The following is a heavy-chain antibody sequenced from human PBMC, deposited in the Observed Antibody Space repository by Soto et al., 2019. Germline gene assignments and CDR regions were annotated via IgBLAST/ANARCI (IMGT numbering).Heavy chain of an antibody. Sequence: GGSLRLSCAASGFTFSSYGMHWVRQAPGKGLEWVAVIWYDGSNKYYADSVKGRFTISRDNSKNTLYLQMNSLRAEDTAVYYCAREVAAPNSGMDVWGQGTTVTAP. CDR3: AREVAAPNSGMDV. CDR2: IWYDGSNK. J-gene: IGHJ6*02. CDR1: GFTFSSYG. V-gene: IGHV3-33*01. D-gene: IGHD6-6*01.